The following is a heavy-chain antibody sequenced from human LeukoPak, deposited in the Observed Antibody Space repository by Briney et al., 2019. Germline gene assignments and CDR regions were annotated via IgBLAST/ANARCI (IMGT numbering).Heavy chain of an antibody. CDR2: IYYSGST. CDR3: ARAPAATNWFDP. Sequence: SQTLSLTCTVSGGSISSGDYYWSWIRQPPGKGLEWIGYIYYSGSTYYNPSLKSRVTISVDTSKNQFSLKLSSVTAAGTAVYYCARAPAATNWFDPWGQGTLVTVSS. V-gene: IGHV4-30-4*08. J-gene: IGHJ5*02. D-gene: IGHD2-15*01. CDR1: GGSISSGDYY.